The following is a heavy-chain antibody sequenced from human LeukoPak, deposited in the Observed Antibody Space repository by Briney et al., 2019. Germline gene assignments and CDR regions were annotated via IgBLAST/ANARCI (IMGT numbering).Heavy chain of an antibody. CDR3: ARDRRQWRPREAFDI. CDR2: ISSGSSAI. D-gene: IGHD6-19*01. J-gene: IGHJ3*02. V-gene: IGHV3-21*01. CDR1: GFTFTTYS. Sequence: GGSLRLSCEASGFTFTTYSMTWVRQAPGKGLEWVSIISSGSSAIFSADALKGRFTISRDDAKNLLYLDMNSLRAEDTAVYYCARDRRQWRPREAFDIWGQGTMVTVSS.